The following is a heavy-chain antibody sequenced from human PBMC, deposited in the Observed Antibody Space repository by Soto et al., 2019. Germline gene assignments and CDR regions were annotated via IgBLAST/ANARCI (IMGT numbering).Heavy chain of an antibody. V-gene: IGHV3-9*01. CDR1: GFTFDDYA. CDR3: AKDANDFWSGYYTGMNFDY. D-gene: IGHD3-3*01. J-gene: IGHJ4*02. CDR2: ISWNSGSI. Sequence: GGSLRLSCAASGFTFDDYAMHWVRQAPGKGLEWVSGISWNSGSIGYADSVKGRFTISRDNAKNSLYLQMNSLRAEDTALYYCAKDANDFWSGYYTGMNFDYWGQGTLVTVS.